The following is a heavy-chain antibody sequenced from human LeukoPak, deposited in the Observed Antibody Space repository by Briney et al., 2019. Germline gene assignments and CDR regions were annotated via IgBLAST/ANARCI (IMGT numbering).Heavy chain of an antibody. D-gene: IGHD5-18*01. J-gene: IGHJ4*02. CDR2: INHSGST. Sequence: PSETLSLTCAVYGGSFSGYYWSWIRQPPGKGLEWIGEINHSGSTNYNPSLKSRVTISVDTSKNQFSLKLSSVTAADTAVYYCARVRGYSYDPAYYFDYWGQGTLVTVSS. CDR3: ARVRGYSYDPAYYFDY. CDR1: GGSFSGYY. V-gene: IGHV4-34*01.